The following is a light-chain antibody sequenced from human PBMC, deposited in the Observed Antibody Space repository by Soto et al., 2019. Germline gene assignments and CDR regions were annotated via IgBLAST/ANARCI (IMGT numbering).Light chain of an antibody. J-gene: IGLJ1*01. CDR1: TGAVTNGHY. V-gene: IGLV7-46*01. CDR3: LLSYNGPYV. Sequence: QAVVTQEPSLTVSPGGTVALPCGSSTGAVTNGHYPYWFQQKPGQAPRTLIYDTTNRDSWTPARFSGSLLGGKAALTLSGAQPEDEAEYYCLLSYNGPYVFGTGTKVTVL. CDR2: DTT.